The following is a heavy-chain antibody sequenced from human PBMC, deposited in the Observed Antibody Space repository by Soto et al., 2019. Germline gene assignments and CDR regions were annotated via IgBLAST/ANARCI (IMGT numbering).Heavy chain of an antibody. CDR1: GFTFSNYG. Sequence: RWSLRLSCVGSGFTFSNYGMHWFRQPPGKGLEWVALISDDGDKRYYADSVRSRLIISRDNSKDTLYLQMNSLGPDDTAVYFCAKARVRIVGANSFDYWGQGTPVTVSS. V-gene: IGHV3-30*18. J-gene: IGHJ4*02. CDR2: ISDDGDKR. CDR3: AKARVRIVGANSFDY. D-gene: IGHD1-26*01.